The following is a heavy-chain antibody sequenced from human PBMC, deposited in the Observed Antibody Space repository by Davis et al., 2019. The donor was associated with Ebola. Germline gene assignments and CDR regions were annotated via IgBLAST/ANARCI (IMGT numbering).Heavy chain of an antibody. V-gene: IGHV1-18*01. J-gene: IGHJ5*02. D-gene: IGHD3-10*01. Sequence: ASSVKVSCKASGCTFSSYAISRVRQAPGQGLEWMGWISAYNGNTNYAQNLQGRVTMTTDTSTSTAYMEVRSLRYDDTAVYYCARAVTMVLPSGWFDPWGQGTLVTVSS. CDR3: ARAVTMVLPSGWFDP. CDR1: GCTFSSYA. CDR2: ISAYNGNT.